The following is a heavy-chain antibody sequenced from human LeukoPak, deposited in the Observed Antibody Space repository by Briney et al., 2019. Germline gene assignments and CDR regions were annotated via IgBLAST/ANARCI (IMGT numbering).Heavy chain of an antibody. CDR2: INPNSGGT. CDR1: GHTFTGYY. D-gene: IGHD3-22*01. V-gene: IGHV1-2*02. J-gene: IGHJ4*02. Sequence: ASVKVSCKASGHTFTGYYMHWVRQAPGQGLEWMGWINPNSGGTNYAQKFQGRVTMTRDTSISTAYVELSRLRSDDTAVYYCARAHDSSGTAGYWGQGTLVTVSS. CDR3: ARAHDSSGTAGY.